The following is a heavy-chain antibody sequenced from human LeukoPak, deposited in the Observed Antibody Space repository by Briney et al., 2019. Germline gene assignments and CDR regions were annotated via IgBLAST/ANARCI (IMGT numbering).Heavy chain of an antibody. CDR1: GYSISSGYY. Sequence: SETLSLTCTVSGYSISSGYYWGWIRQPPGKGLEWIGEINHSGSTNYNPSLKSRVTISVDKSLRQFFLRLSPVTAADTAVYYCARERASNNYYNYFDPWGQGTQVTVSS. V-gene: IGHV4-38-2*02. D-gene: IGHD1-1*01. CDR2: INHSGST. CDR3: ARERASNNYYNYFDP. J-gene: IGHJ5*02.